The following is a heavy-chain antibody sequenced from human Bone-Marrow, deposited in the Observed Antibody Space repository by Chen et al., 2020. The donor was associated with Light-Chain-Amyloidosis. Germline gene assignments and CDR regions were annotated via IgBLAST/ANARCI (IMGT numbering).Heavy chain of an antibody. Sequence: EVKKPGESLKISCKGSGYTFPNYWIGWVRQMPGKGLEWMGVIYPDDSDARYSPSFEGQVTISADKSITTAYLPWRSLKASDTAMYYCARRRCGYNFDYWGQGTLVTVSS. CDR1: GYTFPNYW. D-gene: IGHD5-12*01. J-gene: IGHJ4*02. CDR3: ARRRCGYNFDY. V-gene: IGHV5-51*01. CDR2: IYPDDSDA.